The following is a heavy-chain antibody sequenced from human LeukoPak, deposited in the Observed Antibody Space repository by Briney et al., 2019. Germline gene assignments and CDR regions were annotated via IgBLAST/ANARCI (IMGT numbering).Heavy chain of an antibody. V-gene: IGHV3-23*01. D-gene: IGHD3-22*01. J-gene: IGHJ4*02. CDR1: GFTLSSLA. CDR3: AKRGVVIRVILVGFHKEAYYFDS. Sequence: GGSLRLSCAASGFTLSSLAMHWVRQAPGKGLEWVAGISDTGGRTNYADSVKGRFAISRDNPKNTLYLQMNSLRAEDTAVYFCAKRGVVIRVILVGFHKEAYYFDSWGQGALVTVSS. CDR2: ISDTGGRT.